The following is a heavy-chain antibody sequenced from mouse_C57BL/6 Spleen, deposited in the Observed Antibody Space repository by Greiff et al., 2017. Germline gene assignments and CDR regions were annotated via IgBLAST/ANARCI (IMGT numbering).Heavy chain of an antibody. D-gene: IGHD3-3*01. V-gene: IGHV7-3*01. CDR2: IRNKANGYTT. Sequence: DVMLVESGGGLVQPGGSLSLSCAASGFTFTDYYMSWVRQPPGKALEWLGFIRNKANGYTTEYTASVKGRFTISRDNSQSILYLQMNALRAEDSATYYCARYWRDGAMDYWGQGTSVTVSS. J-gene: IGHJ4*01. CDR1: GFTFTDYY. CDR3: ARYWRDGAMDY.